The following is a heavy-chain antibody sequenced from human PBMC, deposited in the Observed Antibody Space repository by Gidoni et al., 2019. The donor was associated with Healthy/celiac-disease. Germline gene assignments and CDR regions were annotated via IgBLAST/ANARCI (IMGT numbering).Heavy chain of an antibody. Sequence: QVQLVKAGAEVKKPGASGKGSCKASGYPFTSYDINWVRQATGQVLGWMGWMNPNSGNTGYAQKFQGRVTMTRNTSISTAYMQLSSLSSEDTAVYYCARAHGGEFDYWGQGTLVTVSS. V-gene: IGHV1-8*01. CDR2: MNPNSGNT. CDR3: ARAHGGEFDY. CDR1: GYPFTSYD. J-gene: IGHJ4*02. D-gene: IGHD4-17*01.